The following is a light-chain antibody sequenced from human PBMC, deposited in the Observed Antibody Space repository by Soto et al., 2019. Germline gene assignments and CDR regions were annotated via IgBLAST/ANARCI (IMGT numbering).Light chain of an antibody. CDR1: QSLLHSNGNNY. V-gene: IGKV2-28*01. CDR2: LAS. CDR3: RQALQTPT. Sequence: EIVMTQSPFFLPVTPGEPASISCRSSQSLLHSNGNNYLAWYLQKPGQSPQPLIYLASNRASGVPDRFGGSGSGTDFTLKISRVEAEDVGVYYCRQALQTPTFGQGTKVEIK. J-gene: IGKJ1*01.